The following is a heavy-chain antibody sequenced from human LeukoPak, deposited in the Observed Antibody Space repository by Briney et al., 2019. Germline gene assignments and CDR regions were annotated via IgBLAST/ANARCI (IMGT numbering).Heavy chain of an antibody. D-gene: IGHD2-15*01. J-gene: IGHJ4*02. V-gene: IGHV1-18*01. CDR1: GYTFTSYG. Sequence: ASVKVSCKASGYTFTSYGISWVRQAPGQGLEWMGWISAYNGNTNYAQKLQGRVTMTTDTSTSTAYMELRSLRSDDTAVYYCARGDCSGGSCYLLDYWGQGTLVTVSS. CDR3: ARGDCSGGSCYLLDY. CDR2: ISAYNGNT.